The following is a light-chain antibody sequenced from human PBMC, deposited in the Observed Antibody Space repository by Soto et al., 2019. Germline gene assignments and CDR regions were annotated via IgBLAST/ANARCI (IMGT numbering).Light chain of an antibody. V-gene: IGLV2-14*03. J-gene: IGLJ2*01. CDR2: DVS. CDR1: SSDIGGYNY. Sequence: QSALTQPASMSGSPGQSITISCTGTSSDIGGYNYVSWYQQHPGKAPKLMIYDVSNWPSGVSNRFSGSKSGSTASLTISGLQAEDEADYYCSSYTSSSTVVFGGGTKVTVL. CDR3: SSYTSSSTVV.